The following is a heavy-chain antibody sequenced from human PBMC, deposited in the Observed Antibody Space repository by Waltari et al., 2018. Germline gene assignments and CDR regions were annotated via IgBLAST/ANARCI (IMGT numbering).Heavy chain of an antibody. V-gene: IGHV1-69*01. CDR3: ARDVTIFGVVINPSGFDP. D-gene: IGHD3-3*01. CDR1: GGTFSSYA. J-gene: IGHJ5*02. CDR2: IIPIFGTA. Sequence: QVQLVQSGAEVKKPGSSVKVSCKASGGTFSSYAISWVRQAPGQGLEWMGGIIPIFGTANYAQKFQGRVTITADESTSTAYRELSSLRSEDTAVDYCARDVTIFGVVINPSGFDPWGQGTLVTVSS.